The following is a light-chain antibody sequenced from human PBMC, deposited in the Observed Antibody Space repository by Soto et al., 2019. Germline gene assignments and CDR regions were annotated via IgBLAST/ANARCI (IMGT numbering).Light chain of an antibody. CDR1: QSFGTW. J-gene: IGKJ2*01. V-gene: IGKV1-5*03. Sequence: DIQLTQSPSTLSASVGDRVAITCRASQSFGTWLAWYQQKPGKAPNLLIYRTSSLGRGVPSRFSGGGSGTKFTLTISSLQPDDFATYYCQKYNSDSFYTFGPGTKVDIK. CDR2: RTS. CDR3: QKYNSDSFYT.